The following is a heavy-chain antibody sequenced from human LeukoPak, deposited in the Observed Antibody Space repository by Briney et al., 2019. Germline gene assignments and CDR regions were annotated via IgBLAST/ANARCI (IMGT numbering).Heavy chain of an antibody. Sequence: GASVKVSCKASGYTFTGYYMHWVRQAPGQGLEWMGWINPNSGGTNYAQKFQGRVTVTRDTSISTAYMELSRLRSDDTAVYYCARRGYSYGPEAYYYYMDVWGKGTTVTVSS. D-gene: IGHD5-18*01. CDR1: GYTFTGYY. J-gene: IGHJ6*03. V-gene: IGHV1-2*02. CDR3: ARRGYSYGPEAYYYYMDV. CDR2: INPNSGGT.